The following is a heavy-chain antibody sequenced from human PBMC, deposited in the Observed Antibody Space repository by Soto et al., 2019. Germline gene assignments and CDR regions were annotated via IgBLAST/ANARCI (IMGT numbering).Heavy chain of an antibody. Sequence: QVQLQESGPGLVKLSQTLSLTCTVSGASISSGGYYWSWIRQHPGKGLEWIGYMFYSGSTYYNPSLKSRVTMSLDTSKNQFSLKLSSVTAADTAVYYCARLGYCSNTDCGPDGPWGQGILATVSS. J-gene: IGHJ5*02. V-gene: IGHV4-31*03. CDR2: MFYSGST. CDR1: GASISSGGYY. D-gene: IGHD2-2*01. CDR3: ARLGYCSNTDCGPDGP.